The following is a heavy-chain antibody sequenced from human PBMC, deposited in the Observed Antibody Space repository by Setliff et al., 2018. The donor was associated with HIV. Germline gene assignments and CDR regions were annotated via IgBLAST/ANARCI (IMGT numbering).Heavy chain of an antibody. CDR1: GGSISSSSYY. Sequence: SETLSLTCTVSGGSISSSSYYWGWIRQPPGKGREWIGSIYYSGSTYYNPSLKSRVTISVDTSKNQFSLKLSSVTAADTAVYYCARLGIAAAGTFNWYFDLWGRGTLVTVSS. CDR2: IYYSGST. V-gene: IGHV4-39*01. J-gene: IGHJ2*01. CDR3: ARLGIAAAGTFNWYFDL. D-gene: IGHD6-13*01.